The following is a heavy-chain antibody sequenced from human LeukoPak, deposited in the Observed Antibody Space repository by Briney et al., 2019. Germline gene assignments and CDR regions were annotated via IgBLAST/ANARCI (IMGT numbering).Heavy chain of an antibody. CDR3: ASSVITTAPVYFGY. J-gene: IGHJ4*02. CDR1: GLIVSSHY. Sequence: GGSLRLSCAVSGLIVSSHYMSWVRQAPGKGLEWVSVIYDDGSAYYADSVKGRFTISRDNSKNTLYLEMNTLRAEDTAVYYCASSVITTAPVYFGYWGQGTLVTVSS. CDR2: IYDDGSA. D-gene: IGHD3-22*01. V-gene: IGHV3-53*01.